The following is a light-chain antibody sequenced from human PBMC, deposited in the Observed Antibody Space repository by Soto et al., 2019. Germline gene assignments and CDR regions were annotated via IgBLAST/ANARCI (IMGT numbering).Light chain of an antibody. CDR3: QQYGSSPIT. CDR1: QTITPTF. J-gene: IGKJ5*01. V-gene: IGKV3-20*01. Sequence: EIVLTQSPGTLSLSPGERATLSCRASQTITPTFLAWYQQKPGQAPRLLIYGASSRATDIPDRFIGSGSGTDFTLTISRLEPEDFAVYYCQQYGSSPITFGQGTRLEIK. CDR2: GAS.